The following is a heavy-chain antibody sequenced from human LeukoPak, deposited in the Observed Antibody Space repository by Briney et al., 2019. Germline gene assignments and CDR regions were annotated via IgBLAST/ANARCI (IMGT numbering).Heavy chain of an antibody. J-gene: IGHJ4*02. Sequence: SETLSLTCTVSGGSMSTYYWSWIRQSPGKGLEWIGHIYYSGSIKYNPSLKSRVTISLDTSKNQFSLKLTSVIAADTAVYYCARGPYSGYTLRPLDYWGQGTLVTVSS. CDR2: IYYSGSI. D-gene: IGHD5-12*01. CDR1: GGSMSTYY. V-gene: IGHV4-59*01. CDR3: ARGPYSGYTLRPLDY.